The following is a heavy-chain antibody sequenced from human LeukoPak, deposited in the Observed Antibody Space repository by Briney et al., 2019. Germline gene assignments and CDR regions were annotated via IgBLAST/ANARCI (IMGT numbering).Heavy chain of an antibody. V-gene: IGHV7-4-1*02. J-gene: IGHJ2*01. CDR2: INPNTGNP. Sequence: GASVKVSCKASGYTFTSYAMNWVRQAPGQGLEWMGWINPNTGNPTYSQGFTGRCVFSLDTSVSTTYLQISSLKAEDTAVYYCARDWLPSDYGDYLGYWYFDLWGRGTLVTVSS. D-gene: IGHD4-17*01. CDR3: ARDWLPSDYGDYLGYWYFDL. CDR1: GYTFTSYA.